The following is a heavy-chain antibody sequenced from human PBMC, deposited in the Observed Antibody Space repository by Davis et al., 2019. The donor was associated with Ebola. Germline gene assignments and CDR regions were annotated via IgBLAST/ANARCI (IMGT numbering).Heavy chain of an antibody. CDR2: LYTGGTT. V-gene: IGHV3-66*02. CDR3: ARDVLGSGSSEVALDL. D-gene: IGHD6-6*01. CDR1: GFTFSNAW. Sequence: GGSLRLSCAASGFTFSNAWMNWVRQVPGKGLEWVSFLYTGGTTYYADSVKGRFTISRDNSKNSLYLQMNSLRPEDTAVYYCARDVLGSGSSEVALDLWGQGTMVTVSS. J-gene: IGHJ3*01.